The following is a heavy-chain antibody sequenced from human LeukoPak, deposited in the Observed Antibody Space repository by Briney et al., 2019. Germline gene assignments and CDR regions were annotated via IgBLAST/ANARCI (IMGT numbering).Heavy chain of an antibody. CDR3: ATGSYRIDY. CDR1: GGSISSGSYY. Sequence: SQTLSLTCTVSGGSISSGSYYWSWIRQPAGKGLEWIGRIYTSGSTNYNPSLKSRVTISVDTSKNQFSLKLSSVTAADTAVYYCATGSYRIDYWGQGTLVTVSS. V-gene: IGHV4-61*02. CDR2: IYTSGST. J-gene: IGHJ4*02. D-gene: IGHD1-26*01.